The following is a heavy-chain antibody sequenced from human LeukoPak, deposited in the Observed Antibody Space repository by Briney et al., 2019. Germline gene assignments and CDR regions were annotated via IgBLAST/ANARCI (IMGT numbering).Heavy chain of an antibody. Sequence: GRSLRLSCAASGFTFSSYAMHRVRQAPGKGLEWVAVISYDGSNKYYADSVKGRFTISRDNSKNTLYLQMNSLRAEDTAVYYCARDRSMVHDYWGQGTLVTVSS. CDR1: GFTFSSYA. D-gene: IGHD3-10*01. V-gene: IGHV3-30*04. CDR3: ARDRSMVHDY. CDR2: ISYDGSNK. J-gene: IGHJ4*02.